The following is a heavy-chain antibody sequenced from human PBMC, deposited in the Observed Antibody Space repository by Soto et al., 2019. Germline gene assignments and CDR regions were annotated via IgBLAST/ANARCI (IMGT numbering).Heavy chain of an antibody. D-gene: IGHD5-18*01. CDR3: ARGKPSGYRFGPRNFFYYGLDV. Sequence: SESLPLPCAVFIASRGDHYRAWIRQSPDKGLERIGEVHPSGSTDYNPSLKSRLTLSLDTSKNQFSLKVASVTAADTAVYFCARGKPSGYRFGPRNFFYYGLDVWGPGTTVTVSS. J-gene: IGHJ6*02. CDR1: IASRGDHY. CDR2: VHPSGST. V-gene: IGHV4-34*01.